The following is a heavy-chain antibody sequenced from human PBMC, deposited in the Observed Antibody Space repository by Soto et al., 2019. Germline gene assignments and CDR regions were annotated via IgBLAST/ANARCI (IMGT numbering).Heavy chain of an antibody. D-gene: IGHD6-6*01. V-gene: IGHV4-59*01. CDR1: GASISSYY. CDR3: AAPPHY. J-gene: IGHJ4*02. Sequence: SETLSLTCTVSGASISSYYWNWIRQSPGKGLEWIGYMHDSGSTSYNPSLKSRVTISVDTSRNQFSLKLTSVTAADTAVYYCAAPPHYWGQGALVTVSS. CDR2: MHDSGST.